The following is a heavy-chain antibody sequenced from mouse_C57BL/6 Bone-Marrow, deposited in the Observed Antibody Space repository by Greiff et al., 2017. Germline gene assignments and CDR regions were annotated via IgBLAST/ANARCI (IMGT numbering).Heavy chain of an antibody. CDR1: GYTFTDYN. V-gene: IGHV1-18*01. Sequence: EVQLVESGPELVKPGASVKIPCKASGYTFTDYNMDWVKQSHGKSLEWIGDINPNNGGTIYNQKFKGKATLTVDKSSSTAYMELRSLTSEDTAVYYCARWGITTASEYFDYWGQGTTLTVSS. CDR3: ARWGITTASEYFDY. D-gene: IGHD1-2*01. J-gene: IGHJ2*01. CDR2: INPNNGGT.